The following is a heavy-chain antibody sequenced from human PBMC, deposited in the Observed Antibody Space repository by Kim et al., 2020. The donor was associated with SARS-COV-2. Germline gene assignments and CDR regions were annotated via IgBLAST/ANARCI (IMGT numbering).Heavy chain of an antibody. CDR2: IYYSGST. CDR3: AGGTIFGVVLDAFDI. J-gene: IGHJ3*02. CDR1: GGSISSGDYY. D-gene: IGHD3-3*01. V-gene: IGHV4-30-4*01. Sequence: SETLSLTCTVSGGSISSGDYYWSWIRQPPGKGLEWIGYIYYSGSTYYNPSLKSRVTISVDTSKNQFSLKLSSVTAADTAVYYCAGGTIFGVVLDAFDIWGQGTMVTVSS.